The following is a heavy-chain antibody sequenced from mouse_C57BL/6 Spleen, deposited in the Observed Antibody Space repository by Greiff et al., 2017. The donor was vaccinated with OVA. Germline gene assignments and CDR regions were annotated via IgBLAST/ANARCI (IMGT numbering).Heavy chain of an antibody. CDR2: IYPGSGNT. V-gene: IGHV1-76*01. J-gene: IGHJ4*01. Sequence: VQLQQSGAELVRPGASVKLSCKASGYTFTDYYINWVKQRPGQGLEWIARIYPGSGNTYYNEKFKGKATLTAEKSSSTAYMQLSSLTSEDSAVYFCARRYYGLYCAMDYWGQGTSVTVSS. D-gene: IGHD1-1*01. CDR3: ARRYYGLYCAMDY. CDR1: GYTFTDYY.